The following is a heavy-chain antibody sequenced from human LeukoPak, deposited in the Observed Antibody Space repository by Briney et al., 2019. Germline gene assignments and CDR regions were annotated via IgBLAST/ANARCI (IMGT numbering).Heavy chain of an antibody. J-gene: IGHJ6*02. CDR2: MNPNSGNT. Sequence: WMNPNSGNTGYAQKFQGRVTMTRDTSTSTAYMELSSLRSEDTAVYYCARAGVYYYYGMDVWGQGTTVTVSS. V-gene: IGHV1-8*01. CDR3: ARAGVYYYYGMDV. D-gene: IGHD3-10*01.